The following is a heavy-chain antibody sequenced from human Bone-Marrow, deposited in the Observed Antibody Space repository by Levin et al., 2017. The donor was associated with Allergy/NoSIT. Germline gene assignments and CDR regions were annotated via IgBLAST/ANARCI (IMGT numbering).Heavy chain of an antibody. CDR1: GFTFDDYA. D-gene: IGHD6-13*01. Sequence: PGGSLRLSCAASGFTFDDYAMHWVRQAPGKGLEWVSGISWNSGSIGYADSVKGRFTISRDNAKNSLYLQMNSLRAEDTALYYCAKGVRSFWQQLVAHWGQGTLVTVSS. J-gene: IGHJ4*02. CDR3: AKGVRSFWQQLVAH. CDR2: ISWNSGSI. V-gene: IGHV3-9*01.